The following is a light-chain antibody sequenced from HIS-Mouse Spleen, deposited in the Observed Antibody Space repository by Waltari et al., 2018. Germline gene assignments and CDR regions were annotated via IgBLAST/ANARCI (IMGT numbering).Light chain of an antibody. Sequence: QSALTQPASVSGSPGQSITISCTGTSSDVGGYNYVSWYQQQPGKAPKLMIYDVSNRPSWVSNRFSGSKSGNTASLTISGLQAEDEADYYCSSYTSSSTWVFGGGTKLTVL. J-gene: IGLJ3*02. CDR2: DVS. CDR3: SSYTSSSTWV. V-gene: IGLV2-14*03. CDR1: SSDVGGYNY.